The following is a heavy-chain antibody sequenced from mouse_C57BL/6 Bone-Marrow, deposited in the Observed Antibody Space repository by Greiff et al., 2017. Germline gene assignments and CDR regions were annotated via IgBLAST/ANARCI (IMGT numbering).Heavy chain of an antibody. V-gene: IGHV2-5*01. CDR3: AKNWGYGSSYGYAMDY. J-gene: IGHJ4*01. Sequence: VQLQQSGPGLVQPSQSLSITCTVSGFSLTSYGVHWVRQSPGKGLEWLGVIWRGGSTDYNAAFLSRLSITKDNSKRQVFFKMNSLQADDTAIYYCAKNWGYGSSYGYAMDYWGQGTSVTVSS. D-gene: IGHD1-1*01. CDR1: GFSLTSYG. CDR2: IWRGGST.